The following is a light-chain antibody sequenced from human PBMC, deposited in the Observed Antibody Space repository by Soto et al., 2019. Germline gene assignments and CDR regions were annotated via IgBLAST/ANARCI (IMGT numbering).Light chain of an antibody. V-gene: IGLV2-8*01. CDR2: EVN. Sequence: QSALTQPPSASGSPGQSVTISCTGTSSDVGGYNYVSWYQQHPGKAPKLMIYEVNKRPSGVPDRFSGSKSGNTASLTVSGLQDDDEADYYCGSYTVSDIFVFGGGTKVTVL. CDR3: GSYTVSDIFV. J-gene: IGLJ2*01. CDR1: SSDVGGYNY.